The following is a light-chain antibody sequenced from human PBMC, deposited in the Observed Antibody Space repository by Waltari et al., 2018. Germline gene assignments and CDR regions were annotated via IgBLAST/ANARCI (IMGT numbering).Light chain of an antibody. J-gene: IGKJ1*01. CDR1: QSVLYSSNKKNY. CDR2: WAS. Sequence: DIVMTQSPDSLAVSLGERATINCKSSQSVLYSSNKKNYLAWYQQKPGQSPKLLIYWASTRESGVPDRFSGSGSETDFTLTSSSLQAEDVAVYYCQQYYSTLSWTFGQGTKVEIK. V-gene: IGKV4-1*01. CDR3: QQYYSTLSWT.